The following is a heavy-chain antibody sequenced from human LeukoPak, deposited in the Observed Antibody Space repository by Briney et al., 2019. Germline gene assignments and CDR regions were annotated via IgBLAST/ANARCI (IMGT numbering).Heavy chain of an antibody. V-gene: IGHV1-18*01. CDR2: INAYNSDT. J-gene: IGHJ4*02. CDR3: ARDGSGVWFDY. Sequence: ASVKVSCKASNYTFTSYGISWVRQAPGQGLEWMAWINAYNSDTNYAQKFQGRVTLTTDTSTSTAYMELRSLTSDDTAVYYCARDGSGVWFDYWGQGTLVTVSS. D-gene: IGHD3-10*01. CDR1: NYTFTSYG.